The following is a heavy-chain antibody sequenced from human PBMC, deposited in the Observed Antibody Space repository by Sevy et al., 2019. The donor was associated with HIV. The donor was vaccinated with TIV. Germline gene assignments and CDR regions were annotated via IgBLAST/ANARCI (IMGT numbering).Heavy chain of an antibody. CDR2: INHSGST. Sequence: SDTLSLTCAVYGGSFSGYYWSWIRQPPGKGLEWIGEINHSGSTNYNPSLKSRVTISVDTSKNQFSLKLSSVTAADTAVYYCARGGRWLRGFDWGQGTLVTVSS. CDR1: GGSFSGYY. J-gene: IGHJ4*02. D-gene: IGHD5-12*01. V-gene: IGHV4-34*01. CDR3: ARGGRWLRGFD.